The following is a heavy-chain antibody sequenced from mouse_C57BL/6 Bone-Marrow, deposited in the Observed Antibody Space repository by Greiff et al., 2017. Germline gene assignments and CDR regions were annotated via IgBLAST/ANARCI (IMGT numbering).Heavy chain of an antibody. J-gene: IGHJ3*01. CDR2: ISDGGSYT. Sequence: DVKLVESGGGLVKPGGSLKLSCAASGFTFSSYAMSWVRQTPEKRLEWVATISDGGSYTYYPDNVKGRFTISRDNAKNNLYLQMSHLKSEDTAMYYCARDYYGSSYGWFAYWGQGTLVTVSA. CDR1: GFTFSSYA. CDR3: ARDYYGSSYGWFAY. D-gene: IGHD1-1*01. V-gene: IGHV5-4*01.